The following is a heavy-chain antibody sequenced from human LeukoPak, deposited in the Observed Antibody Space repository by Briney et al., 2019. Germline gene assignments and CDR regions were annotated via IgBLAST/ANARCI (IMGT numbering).Heavy chain of an antibody. D-gene: IGHD2-21*02. J-gene: IGHJ3*02. CDR3: ATGAVVVTASDAFDI. CDR1: GFTFSSYA. CDR2: ISYDGSNK. V-gene: IGHV3-30-3*01. Sequence: GGSLRLSCAASGFTFSSYAMHWVRQAPGKGLEWVAVISYDGSNKYYADSVKGRFTISRDDSKNTLYLQMNSLRAEDTAVYYCATGAVVVTASDAFDIWGQGTMVTVSS.